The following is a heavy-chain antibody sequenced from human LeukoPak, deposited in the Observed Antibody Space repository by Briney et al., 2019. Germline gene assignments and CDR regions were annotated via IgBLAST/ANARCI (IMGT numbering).Heavy chain of an antibody. CDR2: INPNSGGT. CDR3: ARDPQLLVRGPFDY. V-gene: IGHV1-2*02. CDR1: GYTFTGYY. D-gene: IGHD6-13*01. J-gene: IGHJ4*02. Sequence: ASVKVSCKAHGYTFTGYYMHWVRQAPGQGLEWMGWINPNSGGTHYAQKFQGRVTMTGDTSISTAYMELSRLTSDDTAVYYCARDPQLLVRGPFDYWGQGTLVTVGS.